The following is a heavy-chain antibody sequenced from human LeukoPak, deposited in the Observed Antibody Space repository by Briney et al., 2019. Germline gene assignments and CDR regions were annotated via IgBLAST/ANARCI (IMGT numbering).Heavy chain of an antibody. J-gene: IGHJ4*02. CDR3: AILGTVPY. CDR1: GGTFISYV. D-gene: IGHD1-26*01. CDR2: AIPFLGTA. V-gene: IGHV1-69*10. Sequence: ASVKVSCKASGGTFISYVISWVRQAPGQGLEWMGGAIPFLGTANYAQKFQDRITITAEKSTTTTYMELRSLRPDDTAIYYCAILGTVPYWGQGTQITVSS.